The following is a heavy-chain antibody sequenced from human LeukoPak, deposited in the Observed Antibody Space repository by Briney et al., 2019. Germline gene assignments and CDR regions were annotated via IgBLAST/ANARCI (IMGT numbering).Heavy chain of an antibody. CDR2: IYYSGST. V-gene: IGHV4-59*08. D-gene: IGHD6-6*01. Sequence: PSETLSLTCTVSGGSISSYYWSWIRQPPGKGLEWIGYIYYSGSTNYNPSLKSRVTISVDTSKNQFSLKLSSVTAADTAVYYCARRRGSSSNWFDPWGQGTLVTVSS. CDR3: ARRRGSSSNWFDP. CDR1: GGSISSYY. J-gene: IGHJ5*02.